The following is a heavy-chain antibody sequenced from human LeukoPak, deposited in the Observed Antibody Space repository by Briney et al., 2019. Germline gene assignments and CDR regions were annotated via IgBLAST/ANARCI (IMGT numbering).Heavy chain of an antibody. V-gene: IGHV3-30-3*01. Sequence: PERSLRLSCAASGFTFSSYAMHWVRQAPGKGLEWVAVISYDGSNKYYADSVKGRFTISRDNAKNSLYLQMNSLRAEDMALYYCAKDMGHDILAGSFDYWGQGTLVTVSS. CDR1: GFTFSSYA. CDR3: AKDMGHDILAGSFDY. J-gene: IGHJ4*02. D-gene: IGHD3-9*01. CDR2: ISYDGSNK.